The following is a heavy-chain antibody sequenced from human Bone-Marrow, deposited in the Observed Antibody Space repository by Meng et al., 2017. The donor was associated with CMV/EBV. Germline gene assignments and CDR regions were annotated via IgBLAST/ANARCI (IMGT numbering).Heavy chain of an antibody. V-gene: IGHV5-51*01. CDR3: AKGVPQLELPSPSYFDY. J-gene: IGHJ4*02. D-gene: IGHD1-7*01. Sequence: YSSTSYWIGWVRQMPGKGLEWMGIIYPGDSDTRYSPSFQGQVTISADKSISTAYLQWSSLKASDTAMYYCAKGVPQLELPSPSYFDYWGQGTLVTVSS. CDR1: YSSTSYW. CDR2: IYPGDSDT.